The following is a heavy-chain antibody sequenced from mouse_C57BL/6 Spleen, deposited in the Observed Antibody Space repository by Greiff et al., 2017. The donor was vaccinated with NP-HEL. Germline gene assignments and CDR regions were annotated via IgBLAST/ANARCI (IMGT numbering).Heavy chain of an antibody. D-gene: IGHD4-1*01. V-gene: IGHV5-6*01. CDR1: GFTFSSYG. CDR3: ARELADYAMDY. Sequence: EVQVVESGGDLVKPGGSLKLSCAASGFTFSSYGMSWVRQTPDKRLEWVATISSGGSYTYYPDSVKGRFTISRDNAKNTLYLQMSSLKSEDTAMYYCARELADYAMDYWGQGTSVTVSS. CDR2: ISSGGSYT. J-gene: IGHJ4*01.